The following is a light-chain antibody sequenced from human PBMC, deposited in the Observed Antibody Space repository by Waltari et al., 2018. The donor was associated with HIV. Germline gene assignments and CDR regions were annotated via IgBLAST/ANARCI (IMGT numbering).Light chain of an antibody. Sequence: DVVMPQSPPSLPVTLGQPASIPCRSSQSLVYSDGNTYLNWFLQRPGQSPRRLIYKVSNRDAGVPDRFSGSGSGTDFTLKISRVEAEDVGVYYCMQGTHLYTFGQGTKLEIK. CDR1: QSLVYSDGNTY. J-gene: IGKJ2*01. CDR2: KVS. CDR3: MQGTHLYT. V-gene: IGKV2-30*01.